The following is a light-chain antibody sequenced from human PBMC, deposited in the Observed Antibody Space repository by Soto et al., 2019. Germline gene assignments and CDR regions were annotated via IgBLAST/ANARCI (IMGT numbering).Light chain of an antibody. CDR3: QQRSNWPPIFT. CDR2: DAS. J-gene: IGKJ3*01. CDR1: QSVSSY. Sequence: EIVLTQSPATLSFSPGERATLSCRASQSVSSYLAWYQQEPGQAPRLLIYDASNRATGIPARFSGSGSGTDFTLTSSSLEPEDVAVYYCQQRSNWPPIFTFGPGTKVDIK. V-gene: IGKV3-11*01.